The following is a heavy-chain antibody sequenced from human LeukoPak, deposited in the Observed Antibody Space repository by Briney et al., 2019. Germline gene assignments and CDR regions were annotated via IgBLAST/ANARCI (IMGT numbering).Heavy chain of an antibody. Sequence: ASVKVSCKASGGTFSSYAISWLEKAPGQGLEWMGRIIPIFGTANYAQKFQGRVTITTDESTSTAYMELSSLRSEDTAVYYCARDREATLGYWGQGTLVTVSS. CDR3: ARDREATLGY. CDR2: IIPIFGTA. D-gene: IGHD5-12*01. V-gene: IGHV1-69*05. CDR1: GGTFSSYA. J-gene: IGHJ4*02.